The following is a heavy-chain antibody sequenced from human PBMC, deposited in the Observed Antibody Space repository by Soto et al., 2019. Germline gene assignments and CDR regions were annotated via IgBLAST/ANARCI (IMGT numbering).Heavy chain of an antibody. V-gene: IGHV3-33*01. J-gene: IGHJ4*02. CDR2: IWYDGNNK. CDR3: ARDNRDSSGYYLDY. CDR1: GFTFSSYG. D-gene: IGHD3-22*01. Sequence: GGSLRLSCAASGFTFSSYGMHWVRQAPGKGLEWVAVIWYDGNNKYYADSVKGRFTISRDNSKNTLYLQMNRLRAEDTAVYYCARDNRDSSGYYLDYWGQGTLVTVSS.